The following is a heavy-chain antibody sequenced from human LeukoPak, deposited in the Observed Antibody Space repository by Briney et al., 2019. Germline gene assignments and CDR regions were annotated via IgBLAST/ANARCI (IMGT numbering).Heavy chain of an antibody. V-gene: IGHV1-18*01. CDR1: GYTFTSFG. CDR2: MKVGEGNT. D-gene: IGHD2/OR15-2a*01. CDR3: SRSSDTTSWYYFDH. J-gene: IGHJ4*02. Sequence: ASMKVSCKTSGYTFTSFGITWVRQAPGQGPEWMGWMKVGEGNTHFAQKFQDRVSTTRDISSNTAFLELRNLRSDDTAVYFCSRSSDTTSWYYFDHWGQGTLVTVSS.